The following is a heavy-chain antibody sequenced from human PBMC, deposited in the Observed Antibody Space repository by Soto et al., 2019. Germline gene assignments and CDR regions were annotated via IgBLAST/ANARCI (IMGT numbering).Heavy chain of an antibody. D-gene: IGHD3-9*01. CDR1: GFNLSHPW. V-gene: IGHV3-15*01. CDR2: IKSKTDGGTA. J-gene: IGHJ4*02. CDR3: TTGIYYDILTGYHNVAY. Sequence: XVSLRLSCVASGFNLSHPWMTWVRQASGKGLEWVGRIKSKTDGGTADYAAPVKGRATISRDDSKNTVYLQMNRLKTEDTAVYYCTTGIYYDILTGYHNVAYWGQGALVTVSS.